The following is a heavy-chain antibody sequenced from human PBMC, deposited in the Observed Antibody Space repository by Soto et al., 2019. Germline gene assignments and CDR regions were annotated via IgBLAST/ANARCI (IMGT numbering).Heavy chain of an antibody. D-gene: IGHD4-17*01. Sequence: VQLLESGEGLFKRGGSLRLPGEAPGFTLTTYSMAGVRQTPGKGLAWVSGLSGGGSNTFYADSVQGRFTISVDNSKNTVYLQMNSLRVEDTAVYYCARWDGYGDVWGQGTLVTVSS. CDR1: GFTLTTYS. CDR3: ARWDGYGDV. CDR2: LSGGGSNT. V-gene: IGHV3-23*01. J-gene: IGHJ4*02.